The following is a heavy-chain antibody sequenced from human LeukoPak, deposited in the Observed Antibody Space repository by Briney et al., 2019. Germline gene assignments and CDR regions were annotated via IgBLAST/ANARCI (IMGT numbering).Heavy chain of an antibody. CDR1: GFTFDDYG. D-gene: IGHD5-24*01. Sequence: GGSLRLSCAASGFTFDDYGISWVRQAPGKGLEWVSGINWNGGSTGYADSVNGRVTISRDHAKQSLYLKMNSLRGEDTALSYCARGGWLQSVDSWGPGTLVTVSS. CDR3: ARGGWLQSVDS. V-gene: IGHV3-20*04. CDR2: INWNGGST. J-gene: IGHJ4*02.